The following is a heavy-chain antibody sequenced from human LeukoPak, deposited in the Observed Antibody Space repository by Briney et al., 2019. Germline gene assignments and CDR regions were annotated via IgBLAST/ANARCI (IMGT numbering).Heavy chain of an antibody. D-gene: IGHD6-19*01. J-gene: IGHJ5*02. Sequence: SETLSLTCTVSGGSISSYYWSWIRQPPGKGLEWIGYIYYSGSTDYNPSLKSRVTISVDTSKNQFSLKLSSVTAADTAVYYCARGGSGWPYNWFDPWGQGTLVTVSS. CDR1: GGSISSYY. CDR3: ARGGSGWPYNWFDP. V-gene: IGHV4-59*01. CDR2: IYYSGST.